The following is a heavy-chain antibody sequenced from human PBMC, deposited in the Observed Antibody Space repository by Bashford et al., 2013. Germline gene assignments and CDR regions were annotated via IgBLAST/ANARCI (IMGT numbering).Heavy chain of an antibody. J-gene: IGHJ6*02. CDR3: ARLQSTTPSGGTLLPPGYYGSGPS. V-gene: IGHV1-2*02. CDR2: INPNSGGT. D-gene: IGHD2-15*01. Sequence: WVRQAPGQGLEWMGWINPNSGGTNYAQKFQGRVTMTRDTSISTAYMELSRLRSDDTAVYYCARLQSTTPSGGTLLPPGYYGSGPSWGQGDHGHR.